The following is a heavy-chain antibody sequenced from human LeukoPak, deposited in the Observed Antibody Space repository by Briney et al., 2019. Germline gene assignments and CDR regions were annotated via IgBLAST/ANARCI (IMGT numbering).Heavy chain of an antibody. Sequence: SVKVSCKASGYTFTSHDINWVRQATGQGLEWMGWMNPNSGNTGYAQKFQGRVTMTRNTSISTAYMELSSLRSEDTAVYYCAKDRWYYYDRDARLLDYWGQGTLVTVSS. CDR1: GYTFTSHD. CDR2: MNPNSGNT. D-gene: IGHD3-22*01. J-gene: IGHJ4*02. CDR3: AKDRWYYYDRDARLLDY. V-gene: IGHV1-8*01.